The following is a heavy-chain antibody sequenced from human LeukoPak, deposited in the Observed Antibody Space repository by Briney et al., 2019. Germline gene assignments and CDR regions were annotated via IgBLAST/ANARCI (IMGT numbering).Heavy chain of an antibody. V-gene: IGHV4-38-2*02. Sequence: SETLSLTCVVSGYPISSGYHWGWIWQPPGEGLEWIGSVYRSGSTYYNPSLKSRVTISVDTSKNQISLKVRSVTAADTAVYYCARENWVFDYWGQGILVTVSS. CDR1: GYPISSGYH. CDR2: VYRSGST. CDR3: ARENWVFDY. D-gene: IGHD7-27*01. J-gene: IGHJ4*02.